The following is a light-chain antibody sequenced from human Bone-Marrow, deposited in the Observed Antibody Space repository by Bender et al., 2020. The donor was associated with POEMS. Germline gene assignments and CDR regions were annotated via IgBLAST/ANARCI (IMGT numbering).Light chain of an antibody. CDR3: SSYKSSSTRV. V-gene: IGLV2-14*03. Sequence: QSALTQPASVSGSPGQSITISCTGTSGDVGHYDYVSWYQQYPGKAPQVIIYDVSKRPSGVSNRFSGSKSGNTASLTISGLQAEDEADYYCSSYKSSSTRVFGGGTKLTVL. CDR2: DVS. J-gene: IGLJ2*01. CDR1: SGDVGHYDY.